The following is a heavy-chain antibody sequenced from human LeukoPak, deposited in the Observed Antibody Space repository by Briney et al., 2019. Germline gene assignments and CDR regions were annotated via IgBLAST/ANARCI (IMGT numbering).Heavy chain of an antibody. D-gene: IGHD3-22*01. V-gene: IGHV3-48*03. J-gene: IGHJ5*02. CDR2: ISSSGSTI. CDR1: GFTFSSYE. Sequence: GGSLRLSCAASGFTFSSYEMNWVRQAPGKGLEWVSYISSSGSTIYYADSVKGRFTISRDNAKNSLYLQMNSLRAEDTAVYYCVRDMIVLNPWGQGTLVTVSS. CDR3: VRDMIVLNP.